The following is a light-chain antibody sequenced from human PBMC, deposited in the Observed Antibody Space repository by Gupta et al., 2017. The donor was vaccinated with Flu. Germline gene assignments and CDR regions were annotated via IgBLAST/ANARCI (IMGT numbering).Light chain of an antibody. V-gene: IGLV4-60*03. CDR3: ETRDSNTHV. J-gene: IGLJ1*01. Sequence: QPVLTPSSSASAPLGSSVKVTCTLSSGHLTYIIAWHQHPPGKSPPYLMSLEGSRNYNKGGLVPVRCSVSSSGADSYLTISNIQAEDEDYYYYETRDSNTHVFGTGTKVTVL. CDR1: SGHLTYI. CDR2: LEGSRNY.